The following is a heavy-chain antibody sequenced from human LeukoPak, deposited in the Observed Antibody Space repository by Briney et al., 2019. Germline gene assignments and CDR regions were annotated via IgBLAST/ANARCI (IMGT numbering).Heavy chain of an antibody. D-gene: IGHD5-12*01. CDR2: ISYSGST. Sequence: SETLSLTCSVPGGSIFTYYWSWIRQSPGKGLEWIGYISYSGSTNYRPSLKGRVTMSVDISKNQFPLNLTSVTAADTAMYYCSRTLEGYAGMSDYWGQGALVTVSS. CDR3: SRTLEGYAGMSDY. V-gene: IGHV4-59*01. CDR1: GGSIFTYY. J-gene: IGHJ4*02.